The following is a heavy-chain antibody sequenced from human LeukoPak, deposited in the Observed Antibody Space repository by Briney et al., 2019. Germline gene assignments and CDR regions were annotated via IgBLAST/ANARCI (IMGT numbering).Heavy chain of an antibody. D-gene: IGHD3-22*01. J-gene: IGHJ4*02. CDR1: GYTFTSYY. V-gene: IGHV1-46*01. CDR2: INPSGGST. Sequence: GASVKVSCKASGYTFTSYYMHWVRQAPGQGLEWMGIINPSGGSTSYAQKFQGRVTMTRDTSISTAYMELSRLRSDDTAVYYCARDLYYYDSSGYWGTDYWGQGTLVTVSS. CDR3: ARDLYYYDSSGYWGTDY.